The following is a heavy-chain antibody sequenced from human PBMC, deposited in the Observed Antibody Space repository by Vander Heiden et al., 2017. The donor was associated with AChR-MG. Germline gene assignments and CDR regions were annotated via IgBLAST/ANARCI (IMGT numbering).Heavy chain of an antibody. D-gene: IGHD3-10*01. CDR2: IIPIFGTA. J-gene: IGHJ4*02. V-gene: IGHV1-69*01. CDR3: ARGAPYDPPGN. CDR1: GGTFSSYA. Sequence: QVQLVQSGDEVKKRGSSVKVSCKATGGTFSSYASSWVRQAPGKGLEWMGGIIPIFGTANYAQKFQGRVTITADESTSTAYMELSSLRSEDTAVYYCARGAPYDPPGNWGQGTLVTVSS.